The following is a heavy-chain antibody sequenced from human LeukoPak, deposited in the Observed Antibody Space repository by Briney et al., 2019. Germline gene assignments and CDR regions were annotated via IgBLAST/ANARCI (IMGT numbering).Heavy chain of an antibody. V-gene: IGHV4-59*01. CDR3: ARVGMPYAFDI. CDR2: IYYSGST. Sequence: SETLSFTCTVSGGSISTYYWSWLRQPPGKGLEWIGYIYYSGSTKYNPSLKSRVTISVDTSKNQFSLKLSSVTAADTAVYYCARVGMPYAFDIWGQGTMVTVSS. D-gene: IGHD1-14*01. CDR1: GGSISTYY. J-gene: IGHJ3*02.